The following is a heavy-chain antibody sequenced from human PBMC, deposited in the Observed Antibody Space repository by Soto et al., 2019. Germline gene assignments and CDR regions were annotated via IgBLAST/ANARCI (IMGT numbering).Heavy chain of an antibody. CDR2: ISYDGGNK. V-gene: IGHV3-30-3*01. CDR3: ARGDREDIAVVIGVRPGEYGVDV. CDR1: GFTFRNYA. D-gene: IGHD2-15*01. Sequence: ESGGGVVQPGRSLRLSCAASGFTFRNYAMHWVRQAPGKGLEGVAVISYDGGNKFYRDYVKGRFTISRDNSKNTLYLQINSLRYEDTAVYYCARGDREDIAVVIGVRPGEYGVDVWGQGTTVTVSS. J-gene: IGHJ6*02.